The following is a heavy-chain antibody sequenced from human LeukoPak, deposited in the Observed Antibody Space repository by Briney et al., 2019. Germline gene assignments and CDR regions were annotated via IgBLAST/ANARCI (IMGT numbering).Heavy chain of an antibody. V-gene: IGHV4-59*08. J-gene: IGHJ4*02. Sequence: SETLSLTCTVSGGSIRVYYWSWIRQPPGKGLEWIGYIYYSGSTNYSPSLKSRVTMSVDMPKNQFSLKLSSVTAADTAVYYCARLSELTANVRRYYFDYWGQGTLVTVSS. CDR1: GGSIRVYY. CDR3: ARLSELTANVRRYYFDY. CDR2: IYYSGST. D-gene: IGHD1-14*01.